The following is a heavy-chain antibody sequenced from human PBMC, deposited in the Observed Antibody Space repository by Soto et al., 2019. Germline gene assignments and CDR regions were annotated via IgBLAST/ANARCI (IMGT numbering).Heavy chain of an antibody. J-gene: IGHJ4*02. CDR2: INHSGST. CDR1: GGSFSGYY. Sequence: SDTLSLTCAVDGGSFSGYYWGWIRQLPGKGMEWIGEINHSGSTNYNPSLKIRVTISVDTSKNQFSLKLSSVTAADTAVYYCARGPRSTYGTGTTYWGQGNLVTVSS. V-gene: IGHV4-34*01. D-gene: IGHD1-7*01. CDR3: ARGPRSTYGTGTTY.